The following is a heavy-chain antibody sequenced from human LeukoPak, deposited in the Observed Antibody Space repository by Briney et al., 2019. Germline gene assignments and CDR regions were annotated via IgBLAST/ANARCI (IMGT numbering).Heavy chain of an antibody. V-gene: IGHV1-18*01. CDR2: ISAYNGNT. J-gene: IGHJ4*02. Sequence: ASVKVSCKASGYTFTSYGISRVRQAPGQGLEWMGWISAYNGNTNYAQNLQGRVTMTTDTSTSTAYMELRSLRSDDTAVYYCARDEGYYGAPLFDYWGQGTLVTVSS. CDR1: GYTFTSYG. CDR3: ARDEGYYGAPLFDY. D-gene: IGHD4/OR15-4a*01.